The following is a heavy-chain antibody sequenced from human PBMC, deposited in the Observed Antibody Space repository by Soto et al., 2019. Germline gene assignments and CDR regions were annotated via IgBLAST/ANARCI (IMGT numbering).Heavy chain of an antibody. V-gene: IGHV1-2*04. CDR2: INPNSGGT. Sequence: GASVKVSCKASGYTFTDYYMHWVRQAPGQGLERMGWINPNSGGTNYAQKFQGWVTMTRDTSISTAYMELSRLRSDDTAVYYCARFFLGFLFCGGDCSSVSRYGIDVWGQGTTVTVSS. D-gene: IGHD2-21*02. CDR3: ARFFLGFLFCGGDCSSVSRYGIDV. CDR1: GYTFTDYY. J-gene: IGHJ6*02.